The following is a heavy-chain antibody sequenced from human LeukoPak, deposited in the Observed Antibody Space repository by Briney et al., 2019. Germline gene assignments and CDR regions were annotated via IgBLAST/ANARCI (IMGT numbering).Heavy chain of an antibody. D-gene: IGHD3-9*01. Sequence: ASVKVSCKASGYTFTSYGISWVRQAPGQGLEWMGWISAYNGNTNYAQKLQGRVTTTTDTSTSTAYMELRSLRSDDTAVYYCAREDILTGYSSAEYFQHWGQGTLVTVSS. CDR2: ISAYNGNT. V-gene: IGHV1-18*04. CDR1: GYTFTSYG. CDR3: AREDILTGYSSAEYFQH. J-gene: IGHJ1*01.